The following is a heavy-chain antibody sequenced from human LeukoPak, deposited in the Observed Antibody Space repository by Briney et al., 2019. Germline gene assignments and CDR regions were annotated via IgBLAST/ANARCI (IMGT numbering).Heavy chain of an antibody. Sequence: ASVKVSCKASGYTFTSYGISWVRQAPGQGLEWMGWISAYNGNTNYAQKLQGRVTMTTDTSTSTAYMGLRSLRSDDTAVYYCARDPRYSSGWYGGGYFDYWGQGTLVTVSS. CDR3: ARDPRYSSGWYGGGYFDY. CDR2: ISAYNGNT. CDR1: GYTFTSYG. J-gene: IGHJ4*02. D-gene: IGHD6-19*01. V-gene: IGHV1-18*01.